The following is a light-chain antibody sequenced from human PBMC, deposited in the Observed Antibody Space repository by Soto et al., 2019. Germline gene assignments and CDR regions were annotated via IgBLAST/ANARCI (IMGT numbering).Light chain of an antibody. CDR1: QSISSY. J-gene: IGKJ1*01. CDR2: AAS. CDR3: QQSYSNTWT. V-gene: IGKV1-39*01. Sequence: DIHMTQSPSSLSASVGYIFTITCRASQSISSYLNWYQQKPGKAPKLLIYAASSLQSGVPSRFSGSGYGTDLTITISSMQTEDFATYYCQQSYSNTWTFGQGTKVDIK.